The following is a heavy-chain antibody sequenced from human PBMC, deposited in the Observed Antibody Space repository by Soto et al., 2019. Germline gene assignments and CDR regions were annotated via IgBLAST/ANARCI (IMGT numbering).Heavy chain of an antibody. J-gene: IGHJ4*02. D-gene: IGHD3-22*01. CDR3: ATGLTYYYDGSGYLPDY. V-gene: IGHV1-24*01. CDR2: FDPEDGET. Sequence: ASVKVSCKVSGYTLTELSMHWLRQAPGKGLEWMGGFDPEDGETIYAQKFQGRVTMTEDTSTDTAYMQLSSLRSEDTAVYYCATGLTYYYDGSGYLPDYWGQGTLVTVSS. CDR1: GYTLTELS.